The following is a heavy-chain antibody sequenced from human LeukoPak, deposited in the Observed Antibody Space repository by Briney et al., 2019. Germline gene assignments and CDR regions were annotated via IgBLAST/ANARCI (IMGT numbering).Heavy chain of an antibody. CDR2: IYYSGST. CDR1: GGSISSYY. Sequence: PSETLSFTCTVSGGSISSYYWSWIRQPPGKGLEWIGYIYYSGSTNYNPSLKSRVTISVDTSKNQFSLKLSSVTAADTAVYYCARDNSRSEVEWLLSPEGYFDYWGQGTLVTVSS. D-gene: IGHD3-3*01. CDR3: ARDNSRSEVEWLLSPEGYFDY. J-gene: IGHJ4*02. V-gene: IGHV4-59*01.